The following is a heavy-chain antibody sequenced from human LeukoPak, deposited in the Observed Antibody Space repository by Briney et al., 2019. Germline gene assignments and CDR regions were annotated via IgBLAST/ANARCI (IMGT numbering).Heavy chain of an antibody. D-gene: IGHD3-22*01. V-gene: IGHV4-59*01. Sequence: SETLSLTCTVSGGSLSSYYWSWIRQPPGKGLEWIGDIYYSGSTNYNPSLKSRVTISVDTSKNQFSLKLSSVTAADTAVYYCARERDYYDSSGYTYYFDYWGQGTLVTVSS. CDR1: GGSLSSYY. CDR3: ARERDYYDSSGYTYYFDY. J-gene: IGHJ4*02. CDR2: IYYSGST.